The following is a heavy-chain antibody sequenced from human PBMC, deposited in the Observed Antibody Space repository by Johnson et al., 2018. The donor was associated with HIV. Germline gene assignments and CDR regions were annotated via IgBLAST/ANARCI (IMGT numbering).Heavy chain of an antibody. CDR1: GFTFSSYA. D-gene: IGHD3-22*01. CDR2: ISSSGSTI. Sequence: VQLVESGGGVVRPGGSLRLSCAASGFTFSSYAMSWVRQAPGKGLEWVSYISSSGSTIYYADSVKGRFTISRDNAKNSLYLQMNSLRAEDTAVYYCARDKPIVVVMKSDAFDIWGQGTMVTVSS. V-gene: IGHV3-48*04. CDR3: ARDKPIVVVMKSDAFDI. J-gene: IGHJ3*02.